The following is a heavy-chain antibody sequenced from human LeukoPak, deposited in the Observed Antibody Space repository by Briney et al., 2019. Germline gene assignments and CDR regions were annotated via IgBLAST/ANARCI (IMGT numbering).Heavy chain of an antibody. J-gene: IGHJ4*02. CDR2: INWNSGSI. D-gene: IGHD5-18*01. V-gene: IGHV3-9*01. CDR3: AKDSTAMVTGPFDY. Sequence: PGRSLRLSCAASGFTFDDYAMHWVRQAPGRGLEWVSTINWNSGSIGYADSVKGRFTISRDNAKNSLYLQMNSLRAEDTALYYCAKDSTAMVTGPFDYWGQGTLVTVSS. CDR1: GFTFDDYA.